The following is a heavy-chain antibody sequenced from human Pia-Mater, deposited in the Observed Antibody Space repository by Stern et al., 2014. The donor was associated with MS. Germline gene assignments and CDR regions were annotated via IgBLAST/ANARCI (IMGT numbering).Heavy chain of an antibody. D-gene: IGHD3-3*01. CDR3: ARAIFGVNTAAMAPDAFDS. Sequence: EVHLVESGGGLIQPGGSLRLSCAAPGFAVSKNYMSWVRQAPGQGLEWVSLIYTDASTYYAGSVKGRFTISRDSSKNKLFLQMNSLRAEDTAMYYCARAIFGVNTAAMAPDAFDSWGQGTMVTVSS. J-gene: IGHJ3*01. CDR1: GFAVSKNY. V-gene: IGHV3-53*01. CDR2: IYTDAST.